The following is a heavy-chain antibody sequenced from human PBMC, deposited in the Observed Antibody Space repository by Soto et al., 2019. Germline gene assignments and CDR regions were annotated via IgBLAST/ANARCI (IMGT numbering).Heavy chain of an antibody. D-gene: IGHD6-19*01. V-gene: IGHV1-24*01. CDR3: ATDTMIRGYSTGWYYFVY. Sequence: ASVKVSCKVSGYTLTELSMHWVRQAPGKGLEWMGGFDPEDGETIYAQKFQGRVTMTEDTSTDTAYMELSSLRSEDTAVYYCATDTMIRGYSTGWYYFVYRGPATLVSRSS. CDR2: FDPEDGET. J-gene: IGHJ4*02. CDR1: GYTLTELS.